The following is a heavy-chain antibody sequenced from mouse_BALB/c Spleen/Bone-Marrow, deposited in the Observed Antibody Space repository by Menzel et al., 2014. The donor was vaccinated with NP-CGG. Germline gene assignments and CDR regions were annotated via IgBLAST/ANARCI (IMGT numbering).Heavy chain of an antibody. J-gene: IGHJ2*01. D-gene: IGHD6-1*01. CDR1: GYTFTSYV. CDR3: ARRGRIAEALGY. V-gene: IGHV1-14*01. CDR2: INPYNDGT. Sequence: VQLKESGPEQVKPGASVKTSCKASGYTFTSYVMHWVKQKPGQGLEWIGYINPYNDGTKYNEKFKGKATLTSDKSSSTAYMELSSLTSEDSAVYYCARRGRIAEALGYWGQGTTLTVSS.